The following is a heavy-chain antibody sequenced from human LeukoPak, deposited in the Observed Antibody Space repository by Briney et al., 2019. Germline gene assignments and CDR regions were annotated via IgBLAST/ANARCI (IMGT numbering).Heavy chain of an antibody. Sequence: GRSLRLSCTASGFTFGDYAMSWVRQAPGKGLEWGGFIRSKAYGGTTEYAASVKGRFTISRDDSKSIAYLQMNSLKTEDTAVYYCTRMSTVVRCFDYWGLGSLVTVSS. V-gene: IGHV3-49*04. CDR3: TRMSTVVRCFDY. CDR2: IRSKAYGGTT. J-gene: IGHJ4*02. CDR1: GFTFGDYA. D-gene: IGHD4-23*01.